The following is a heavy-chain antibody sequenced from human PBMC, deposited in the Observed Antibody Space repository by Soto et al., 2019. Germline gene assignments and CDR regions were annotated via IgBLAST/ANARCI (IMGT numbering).Heavy chain of an antibody. D-gene: IGHD3-10*01. J-gene: IGHJ4*02. Sequence: EVQLVESGGGLIQPGGSLRLSCAVSGFTVSNNYMSWVRQAPGKGLEGVSVIYSGGYTAYGDSVKGRFTISRDNSKNTLYLQITSRGPPDRAGVFLATTPGGGGYWGQGTLVTVSS. V-gene: IGHV3-53*01. CDR2: IYSGGYT. CDR1: GFTVSNNY. CDR3: ATTPGGGGY.